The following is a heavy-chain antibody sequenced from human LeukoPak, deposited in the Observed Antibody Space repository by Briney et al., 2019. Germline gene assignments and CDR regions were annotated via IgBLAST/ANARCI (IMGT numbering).Heavy chain of an antibody. CDR3: ARGYPEPRSYGAHYYYYYYMDV. Sequence: SGTLSLTCAVSGVSISSNLWWTWVRQPPGKGLEWIAEIHHSGSINYNPSLKSRVTISVDTSKNQFSLKLSSVTAADTAVYYCARGYPEPRSYGAHYYYYYYMDVWGKGTTVTVSS. V-gene: IGHV4-4*02. D-gene: IGHD4-17*01. CDR1: GVSISSNLW. CDR2: IHHSGSI. J-gene: IGHJ6*03.